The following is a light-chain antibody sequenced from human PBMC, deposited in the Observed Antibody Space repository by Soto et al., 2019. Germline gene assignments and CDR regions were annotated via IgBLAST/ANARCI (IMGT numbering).Light chain of an antibody. CDR3: QHSYSTHRT. V-gene: IGKV1-39*01. CDR1: QSISSY. Sequence: DIQMTQPPSSLSASVGDRVPITCRASQSISSYVNWYQQKPWKAPKHLIYAASSLQSGVPSRFSGSGSGTDFTLAISSLQPEDFATYSCQHSYSTHRTFGQGTKVEIK. CDR2: AAS. J-gene: IGKJ1*01.